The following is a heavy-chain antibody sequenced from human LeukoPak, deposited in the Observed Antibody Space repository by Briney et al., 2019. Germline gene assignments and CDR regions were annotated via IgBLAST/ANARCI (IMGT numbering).Heavy chain of an antibody. D-gene: IGHD3-16*01. CDR3: ARRGGY. Sequence: SETLSLTCTVSGGSISSSSYYWSWIRQPPGKGLEWIGEINHSGSTNYNPSLKSRVTISVDTSKNQFSLKLSSVTAADTAVYYCARRGGYWGQGTLVTVSS. CDR1: GGSISSSSYY. CDR2: INHSGST. V-gene: IGHV4-39*07. J-gene: IGHJ4*02.